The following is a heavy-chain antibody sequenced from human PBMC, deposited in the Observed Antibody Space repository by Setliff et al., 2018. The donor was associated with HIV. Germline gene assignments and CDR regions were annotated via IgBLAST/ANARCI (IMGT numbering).Heavy chain of an antibody. CDR1: GQSISGYY. V-gene: IGHV4-34*01. CDR3: ARAPPGIQNDAFDV. CDR2: INHGGDT. Sequence: SETLSLTCAVYGQSISGYYWSWIRQTPGKGLEWIGEINHGGDTNYNPSLKRRVTISVDTSRAQFSLQLTSVTAADTAVYYCARAPPGIQNDAFDVWGQGTMVTVSS. J-gene: IGHJ3*01.